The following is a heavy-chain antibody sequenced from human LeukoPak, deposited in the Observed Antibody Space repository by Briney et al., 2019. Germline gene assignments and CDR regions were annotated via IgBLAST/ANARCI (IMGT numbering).Heavy chain of an antibody. CDR2: ISSSGSTI. CDR3: ARGNLLYFDY. Sequence: PGGSLRLSCAASGFTFSGYAMNWVRQAPGKGLEWVSYISSSGSTIYYADSVKGRFTISRDNAKNSLYLQMNSLRAEDTAVYYCARGNLLYFDYWGQGTLVTVSS. D-gene: IGHD1-26*01. J-gene: IGHJ4*02. V-gene: IGHV3-48*03. CDR1: GFTFSGYA.